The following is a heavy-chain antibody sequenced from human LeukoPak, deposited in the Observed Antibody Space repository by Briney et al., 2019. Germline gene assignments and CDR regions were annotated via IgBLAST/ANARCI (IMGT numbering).Heavy chain of an antibody. J-gene: IGHJ4*02. D-gene: IGHD6-19*01. Sequence: PGGSLRLSCAASGFTFSSYAMSWVRQAPGKGLEWVSSISVSGGGTYYADSVKGRFTISRDNAKNSLYLQMNSLRAEDTAVYYCARQDSSGWSQDYWGQGTLVTVSS. CDR2: ISVSGGGT. CDR1: GFTFSSYA. V-gene: IGHV3-23*01. CDR3: ARQDSSGWSQDY.